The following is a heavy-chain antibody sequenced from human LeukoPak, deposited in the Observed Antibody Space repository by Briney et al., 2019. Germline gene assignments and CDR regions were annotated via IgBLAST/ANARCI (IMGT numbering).Heavy chain of an antibody. V-gene: IGHV3-23*01. J-gene: IGHJ4*02. Sequence: GGSLRLSCAASGFTLSSYAMSWVRQAPGKGLEWVSAISGSGGSTYYADSVKGRFTISRDNSKNTVFLQMNSLRGEDTALYYCTKGKDDYWGQGTLVTVSS. CDR2: ISGSGGST. CDR3: TKGKDDY. CDR1: GFTLSSYA.